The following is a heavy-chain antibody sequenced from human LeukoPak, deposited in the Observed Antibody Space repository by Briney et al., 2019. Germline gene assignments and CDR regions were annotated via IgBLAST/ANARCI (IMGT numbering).Heavy chain of an antibody. CDR3: AKGTKFDY. CDR2: ISYDGSNK. Sequence: GGSLRLSCAASGFTFSSYAMSWVRRAPGKGLEWVAVISYDGSNKYYADSVKGRFTISRDNSKNTLYLQMNSLRAEDTAVYYCAKGTKFDYWGQGTLVTVSS. J-gene: IGHJ4*02. CDR1: GFTFSSYA. V-gene: IGHV3-30*18. D-gene: IGHD2-2*01.